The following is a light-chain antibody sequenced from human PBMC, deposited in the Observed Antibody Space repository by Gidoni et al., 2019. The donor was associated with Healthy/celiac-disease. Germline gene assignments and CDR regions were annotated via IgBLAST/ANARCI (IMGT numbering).Light chain of an antibody. CDR2: GKN. CDR3: NSRDSSGNHLRVV. Sequence: SSSLTHAPAVSVAFGQTVRITCQGDSLRSYSASWYQQKPGQAPVLVIYGKNNRPSGIPDRVSGASSGNTAYLTITGAQAEDEADDDCNSRDSSGNHLRVVFGGGTKLTVL. V-gene: IGLV3-19*01. CDR1: SLRSYS. J-gene: IGLJ2*01.